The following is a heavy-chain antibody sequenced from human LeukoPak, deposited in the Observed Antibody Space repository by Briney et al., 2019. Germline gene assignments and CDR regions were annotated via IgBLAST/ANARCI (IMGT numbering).Heavy chain of an antibody. V-gene: IGHV1-69*13. CDR2: IIPIFGTA. J-gene: IGHJ4*02. D-gene: IGHD3-10*01. CDR3: ARGLPYGSGSYFLDY. Sequence: ASVKVSCKTSGYTFTSYGISWVRQAPGQGLEWMGGIIPIFGTANYAQKFQGRVTITADESTSTAYMELSSLRSEDTAVYYCARGLPYGSGSYFLDYWGQGTLVTVSS. CDR1: GYTFTSYG.